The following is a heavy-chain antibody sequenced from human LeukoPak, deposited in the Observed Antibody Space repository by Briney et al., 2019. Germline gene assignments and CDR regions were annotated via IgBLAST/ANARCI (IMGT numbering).Heavy chain of an antibody. CDR3: ARVADTAMVMGIDY. CDR2: VYYNGSS. Sequence: SETLSLTCTVSGVSISGYSWSWIRQPPGKGLEWIGYVYYNGSSNYNPSLKSRVTISEDTSKNQFSLKLNSVTSADTAVYYCARVADTAMVMGIDYWGQGTLVTVSS. D-gene: IGHD5-18*01. V-gene: IGHV4-59*13. J-gene: IGHJ4*02. CDR1: GVSISGYS.